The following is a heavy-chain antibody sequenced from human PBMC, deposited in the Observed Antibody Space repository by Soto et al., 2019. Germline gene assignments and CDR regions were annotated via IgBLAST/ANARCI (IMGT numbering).Heavy chain of an antibody. D-gene: IGHD3-10*01. Sequence: EVQLVESGGGLVQPGGSLRLSCAASGFTLSGRSMHWVRQAPGKGLVWVSGIDNAGTDSTYADSVKGRFTSSRDNAKNMLYLPMNSLRVEDTAVDYCARGWFGPDVWGKGTTVTVSS. CDR2: IDNAGTDS. CDR1: GFTLSGRS. J-gene: IGHJ6*04. CDR3: ARGWFGPDV. V-gene: IGHV3-74*01.